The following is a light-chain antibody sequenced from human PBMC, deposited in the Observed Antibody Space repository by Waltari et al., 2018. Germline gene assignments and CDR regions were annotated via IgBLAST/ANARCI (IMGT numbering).Light chain of an antibody. Sequence: NYKLTQPPSVSESPGKTVTISCTGSGGTVVSNYVQWYRQRPGSAPTTVMYRVNRRPSGVPARCSGSVDSSSNSASLRISGLQAEDEGDYYCQSYDSRNVVFGGGTRLTVL. CDR2: RVN. CDR3: QSYDSRNVV. V-gene: IGLV6-57*02. J-gene: IGLJ3*02. CDR1: GGTVVSNY.